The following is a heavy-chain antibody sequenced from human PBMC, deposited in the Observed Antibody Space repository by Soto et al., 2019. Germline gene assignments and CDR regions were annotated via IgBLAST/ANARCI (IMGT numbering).Heavy chain of an antibody. Sequence: EVQLLESGGGLVQPGGSLRLSCAASGFTFSSYAMSWVRQAPGKGLEWVSAISGSGGSTYYADSVKGRFTISRDNSKHTLYLQMKCLRAEDTAVYYCAKVLYYDFGSGPTDYWGQGTLVTVSS. D-gene: IGHD3-3*01. CDR2: ISGSGGST. V-gene: IGHV3-23*01. J-gene: IGHJ4*02. CDR3: AKVLYYDFGSGPTDY. CDR1: GFTFSSYA.